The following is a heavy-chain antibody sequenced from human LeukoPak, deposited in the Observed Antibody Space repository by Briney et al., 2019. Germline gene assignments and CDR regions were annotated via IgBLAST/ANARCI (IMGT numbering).Heavy chain of an antibody. D-gene: IGHD6-19*01. CDR3: ARGYSSGWYQGGFDY. CDR1: GYTFTSYA. J-gene: IGHJ4*02. V-gene: IGHV1-3*01. Sequence: ASVKVSCKASGYTFTSYAMHWVRQAPGQRLEWMGWINAGNGNTKYSQKFQGRVTITRDTSASIAYMELSSLRSEDTAVYYCARGYSSGWYQGGFDYWGQGTLVTVSS. CDR2: INAGNGNT.